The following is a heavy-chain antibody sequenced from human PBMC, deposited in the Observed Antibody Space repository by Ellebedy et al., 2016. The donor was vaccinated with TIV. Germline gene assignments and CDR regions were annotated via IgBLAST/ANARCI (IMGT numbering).Heavy chain of an antibody. D-gene: IGHD1-26*01. CDR2: IYPGDSDT. Sequence: GESLKISCKGSGYSFATYWIGWVRQMPGKGLEWMGIIYPGDSDTRYSPSFKGQVTMSADKSISIAYLQWSSLKASDTAMYYCARGSTAGGMDVWGQGTTVTVSS. CDR3: ARGSTAGGMDV. J-gene: IGHJ6*02. CDR1: GYSFATYW. V-gene: IGHV5-51*01.